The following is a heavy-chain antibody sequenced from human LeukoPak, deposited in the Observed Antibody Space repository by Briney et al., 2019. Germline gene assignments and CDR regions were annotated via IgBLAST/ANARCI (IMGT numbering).Heavy chain of an antibody. CDR1: GGSISSYY. J-gene: IGHJ6*02. CDR2: IYTSGST. Sequence: ASETLSLTCTVSGGSISSYYWSWIRQPAGKGLEWIGRIYTSGSTNYNPSLKSRVTMSVDTSKNQFSLKLSSVTAADTAVYYCARVCNGGSCSKYYYYGMDVWGQGTTVTVSS. D-gene: IGHD2-15*01. V-gene: IGHV4-4*07. CDR3: ARVCNGGSCSKYYYYGMDV.